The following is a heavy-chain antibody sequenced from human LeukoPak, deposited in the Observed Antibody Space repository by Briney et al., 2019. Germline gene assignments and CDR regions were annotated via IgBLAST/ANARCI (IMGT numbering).Heavy chain of an antibody. V-gene: IGHV1-18*01. CDR1: GYTFTSYG. D-gene: IGHD3-10*01. Sequence: ASVKVSCKASGYTFTSYGISWVRQAPGQGLEWMGWISAYNGNTNYAQKLQGRVTMTTDTSTSTAYMELRSLRSDDTAVYYCALRQLRNYYYYGMDVWGQGTTVTVSS. CDR3: ALRQLRNYYYYGMDV. CDR2: ISAYNGNT. J-gene: IGHJ6*02.